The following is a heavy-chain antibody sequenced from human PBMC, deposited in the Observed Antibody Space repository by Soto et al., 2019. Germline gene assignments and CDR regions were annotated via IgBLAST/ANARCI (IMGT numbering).Heavy chain of an antibody. CDR1: GGSISSSNW. CDR3: ASRGTLWFGELSLYYYYYGMDV. V-gene: IGHV4-4*02. J-gene: IGHJ6*02. CDR2: IYHSGST. Sequence: QVQLQESGPGLVKPSGTLSLTCAVSGGSISSSNWWSWVRQPPGKGLEWIGEIYHSGSTNYNPSLKSRVTISVDKSKNQFSLKLSSVTAADTAVYYCASRGTLWFGELSLYYYYYGMDVWGQGTTVTVSS. D-gene: IGHD3-10*01.